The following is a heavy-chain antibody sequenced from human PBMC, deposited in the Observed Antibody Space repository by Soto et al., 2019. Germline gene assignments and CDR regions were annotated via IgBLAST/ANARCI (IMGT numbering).Heavy chain of an antibody. CDR3: ASLLGGYSYGPRYYYYGMDV. CDR1: GFTFSSYS. CDR2: ISSSSSTI. Sequence: EVQLVESGGGLVQPGGSLRLSCAASGFTFSSYSMNWVCQAPGKGLEWVSYISSSSSTIYYADSVKGRFTISRDNAKNSLYLQMNSLRDEDTAVYYCASLLGGYSYGPRYYYYGMDVWGQGTTVTVSS. D-gene: IGHD5-18*01. V-gene: IGHV3-48*02. J-gene: IGHJ6*02.